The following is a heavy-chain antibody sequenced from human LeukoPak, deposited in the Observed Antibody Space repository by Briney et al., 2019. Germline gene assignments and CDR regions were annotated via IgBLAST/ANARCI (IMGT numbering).Heavy chain of an antibody. J-gene: IGHJ4*01. V-gene: IGHV3-48*01. Sequence: GGSLRLSCAASGFNFIDYSMNWVRQAPGKGLEWISYIGISSGNTKYADSVKGRFTISRDKARNSLYLQMNSLRVEDTAMYYCARDHRFAFDNWGHGTLVTVSS. CDR1: GFNFIDYS. CDR2: IGISSGNT. CDR3: ARDHRFAFDN.